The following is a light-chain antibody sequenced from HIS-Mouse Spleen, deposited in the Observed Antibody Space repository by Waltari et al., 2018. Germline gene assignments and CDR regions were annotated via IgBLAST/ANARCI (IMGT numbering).Light chain of an antibody. CDR1: QGISNY. Sequence: IQMTHSPSAMSSSVVDRVTIPFRSIQGISNYLAWFQQKPGKVPKRLIYAASSLQSGVQSRFSGSGSGTEFTLTISSLQPEDFATYYCLQHNSYPWTFGQGTKVEIK. V-gene: IGKV1-17*03. CDR3: LQHNSYPWT. J-gene: IGKJ1*01. CDR2: AAS.